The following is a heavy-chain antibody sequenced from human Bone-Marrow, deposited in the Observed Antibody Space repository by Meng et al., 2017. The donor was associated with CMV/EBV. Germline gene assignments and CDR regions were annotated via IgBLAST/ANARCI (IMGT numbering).Heavy chain of an antibody. V-gene: IGHV3-9*01. Sequence: GGSLRLSCAASGFTFDDYAMPWVRQAPGKGLEWVSGISWNSGSIGYADSVKGRFTISRDNAKNSLYLQMNSLRAEDTALYYCAKDDVPAAIVAYGMDVWGQGTTVTVSS. CDR2: ISWNSGSI. CDR1: GFTFDDYA. CDR3: AKDDVPAAIVAYGMDV. D-gene: IGHD2-2*01. J-gene: IGHJ6*02.